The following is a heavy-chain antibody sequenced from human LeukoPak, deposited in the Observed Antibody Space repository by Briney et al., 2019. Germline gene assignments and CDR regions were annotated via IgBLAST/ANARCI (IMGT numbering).Heavy chain of an antibody. CDR2: IYYSGST. J-gene: IGHJ4*02. D-gene: IGHD6-19*01. CDR1: GGSISSSSYY. CDR3: ARDVAVAGINY. Sequence: SETLSLTCTVSGGSISSSSYYWGWIRQPPGKGLEWIGSIYYSGSTYYNPSLKSRVTISVDTSKNQFSLKLSSVTAADTAVYYCARDVAVAGINYWGQGTLVTVSS. V-gene: IGHV4-39*07.